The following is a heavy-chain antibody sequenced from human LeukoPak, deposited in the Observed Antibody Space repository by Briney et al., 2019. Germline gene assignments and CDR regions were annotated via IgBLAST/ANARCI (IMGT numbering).Heavy chain of an antibody. V-gene: IGHV3-7*03. D-gene: IGHD1-1*01. CDR3: ARSRMYNWNDDAFGL. CDR1: GFTFSSYW. CDR2: IKQDGSEK. Sequence: PGGSLRLSCAASGFTFSSYWMSWVRQAPGKGLEWVANIKQDGSEKYYVDSVKGRFTISRDNAKNSLYLQMNSLRAEDTALYYCARSRMYNWNDDAFGLWGQGTMVTVSS. J-gene: IGHJ3*01.